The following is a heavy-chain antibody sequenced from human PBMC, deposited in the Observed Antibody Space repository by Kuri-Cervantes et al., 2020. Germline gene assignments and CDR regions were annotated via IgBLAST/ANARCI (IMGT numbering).Heavy chain of an antibody. V-gene: IGHV4-59*08. CDR1: GGSISSYY. CDR2: IYYSGST. J-gene: IGHJ4*02. D-gene: IGHD5-12*01. CDR3: ARYIVATIYFDY. Sequence: GSLRLSCTVSGGSISSYYWSWIRQPPGKGLEWIGYIYYSGSTNYNPSLKSRVTISVDTSKNQFSLKLSSVTAADTAVYYCARYIVATIYFDYWGQGTLVTVSS.